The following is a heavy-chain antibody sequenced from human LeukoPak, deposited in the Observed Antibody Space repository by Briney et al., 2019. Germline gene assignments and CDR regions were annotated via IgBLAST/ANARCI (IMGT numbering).Heavy chain of an antibody. CDR2: ISYDGSNK. Sequence: GGSLRLSFAASGFTFSSYGMHWVRQAPGKGLEWVAVISYDGSNKYYADSVKGRFTISRDNSKNTLYLQMNSLRAEDTAVYYCAKEGGAGATRYDAFDIWGQGTMVTVSS. V-gene: IGHV3-30*18. CDR1: GFTFSSYG. J-gene: IGHJ3*02. D-gene: IGHD1-26*01. CDR3: AKEGGAGATRYDAFDI.